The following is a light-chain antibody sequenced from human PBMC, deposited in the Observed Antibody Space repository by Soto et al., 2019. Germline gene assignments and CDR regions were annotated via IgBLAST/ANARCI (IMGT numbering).Light chain of an antibody. CDR3: QKYNNWPPIT. V-gene: IGKV3-15*01. Sequence: EIVMTQSPATLSVSPGERATLSCRASQSISNKLAWYQQKPGQAPRLLIYDTSTRATGIPARFSGSGSATEFTPPISSLQSEDFAVYYCQKYNNWPPITFGQGTRLEIK. CDR1: QSISNK. CDR2: DTS. J-gene: IGKJ5*01.